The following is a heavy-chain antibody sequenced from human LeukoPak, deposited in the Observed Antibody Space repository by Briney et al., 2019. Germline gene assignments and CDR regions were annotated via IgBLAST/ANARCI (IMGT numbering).Heavy chain of an antibody. J-gene: IGHJ4*02. CDR2: FDPEDGER. V-gene: IGHV1-24*01. CDR1: GYTLSELS. Sequence: GASVKVSCKVSGYTLSELSMHWVRQAPGKGLEWMGGFDPEDGERIYAQKIQGRVTMTDDTSTDTAYMELSSLRSEDTAVYYCATAGFSYYDILTAFDYWGQGTLVTVSS. CDR3: ATAGFSYYDILTAFDY. D-gene: IGHD3-9*01.